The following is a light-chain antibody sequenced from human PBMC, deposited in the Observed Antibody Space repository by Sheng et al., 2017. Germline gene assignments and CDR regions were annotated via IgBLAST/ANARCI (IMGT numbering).Light chain of an antibody. CDR2: GAS. V-gene: IGKV3-15*01. CDR3: QQYNNWPPWT. CDR1: QSVSNN. Sequence: IVMTQSPASLSESPGGTASLSCRASQSVSNNVAWYQQKPGQAPRLLIYGASTRATGIPARFSGSGSGTEFTLTISTLRSDDSAVYYCQQYNNWPPWTFGQGTRVEIK. J-gene: IGKJ1*01.